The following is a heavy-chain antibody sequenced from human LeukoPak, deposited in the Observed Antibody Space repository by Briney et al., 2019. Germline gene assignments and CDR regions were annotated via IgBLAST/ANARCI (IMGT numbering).Heavy chain of an antibody. CDR1: GYTFTSYG. D-gene: IGHD6-13*01. J-gene: IGHJ3*02. Sequence: ASVKVSCKASGYTFTSYGISWVRQAPGQGLEWMGWIGAYNGNTNYAQKLQGRVTMTTDTSTSTAYMELRSLRSDDTAVYYCARDFRVIAAAGRCAFDIWGQGTMVTVSS. CDR3: ARDFRVIAAAGRCAFDI. V-gene: IGHV1-18*01. CDR2: IGAYNGNT.